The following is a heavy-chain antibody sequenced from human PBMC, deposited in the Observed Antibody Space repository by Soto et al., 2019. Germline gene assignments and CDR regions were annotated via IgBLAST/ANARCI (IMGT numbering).Heavy chain of an antibody. V-gene: IGHV4-59*01. Sequence: SETLSLTCTVSGGSISSYYWSWIRQPPGKGLEWIGYIYYSGSTNYNPSLKSRVTISVDTSKNQFSLKLSSVTAADTAVYYCASESRKSSGYDYGFDVWGQGTTVTVSS. CDR3: ASESRKSSGYDYGFDV. D-gene: IGHD3-22*01. CDR2: IYYSGST. J-gene: IGHJ6*02. CDR1: GGSISSYY.